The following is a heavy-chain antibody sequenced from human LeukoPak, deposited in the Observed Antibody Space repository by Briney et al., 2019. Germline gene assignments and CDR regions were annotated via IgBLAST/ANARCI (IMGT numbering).Heavy chain of an antibody. CDR3: ARDGYYYDSSGYYRYFGY. D-gene: IGHD3-22*01. V-gene: IGHV3-74*01. J-gene: IGHJ4*02. CDR2: INSDGSST. Sequence: GGSLRLSCAASGFTFSSYWMHWVRQAPGKGLVWVSRINSDGSSTSYADSVKGRFTISRDNAKNTLYLQMNSLRAEDTAVYYCARDGYYYDSSGYYRYFGYWGQGTLVTVSS. CDR1: GFTFSSYW.